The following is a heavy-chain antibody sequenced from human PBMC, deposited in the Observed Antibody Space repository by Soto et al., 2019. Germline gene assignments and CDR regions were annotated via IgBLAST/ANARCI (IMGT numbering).Heavy chain of an antibody. V-gene: IGHV4-59*08. CDR3: ARGSANLHF. Sequence: QVQLQESGPGLVKPSETLSLTCNVSGGSIDTYYWSWIRQPPGKGLEWIGYIFYSGSTNYNPSLQSRLTISVDTSKNQFSLKLSSVTAADTAVYYCARGSANLHFWSQGTLVTVSS. CDR1: GGSIDTYY. J-gene: IGHJ4*02. CDR2: IFYSGST. D-gene: IGHD3-10*01.